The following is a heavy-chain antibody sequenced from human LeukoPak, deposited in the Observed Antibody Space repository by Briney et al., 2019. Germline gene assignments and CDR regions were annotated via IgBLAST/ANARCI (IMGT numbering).Heavy chain of an antibody. V-gene: IGHV3-66*02. CDR3: ARARCDSCGYGS. CDR1: GFTVSSNY. J-gene: IGHJ5*02. D-gene: IGHD3-22*01. Sequence: PGGSLRLSCAASGFTVSSNYMSWVRQAPGKGLEGVAVMYSGGQTYYAGSVRGRFTISRDTSKNTLYLQMDSLRSEDTAEYYCARARCDSCGYGSWGQGTLVTVSS. CDR2: MYSGGQT.